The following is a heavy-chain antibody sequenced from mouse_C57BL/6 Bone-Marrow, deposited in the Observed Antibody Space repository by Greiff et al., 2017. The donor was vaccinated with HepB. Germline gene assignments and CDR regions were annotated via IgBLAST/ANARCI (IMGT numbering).Heavy chain of an antibody. CDR1: GFNIKDYY. Sequence: VQLQQSGAELVRPGASVKLSCTASGFNIKDYYMHWVKQRPEQGLEWIGRIDPEDGDTEYAPKFQGKATMTADTSPNTAYLQLSSLTSEDTAVYYCTGGSSPYWYFDVWGTGTTVTVSS. V-gene: IGHV14-1*01. D-gene: IGHD1-1*01. CDR3: TGGSSPYWYFDV. CDR2: IDPEDGDT. J-gene: IGHJ1*03.